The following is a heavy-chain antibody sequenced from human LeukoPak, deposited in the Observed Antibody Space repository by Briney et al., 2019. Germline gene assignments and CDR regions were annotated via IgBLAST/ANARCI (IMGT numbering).Heavy chain of an antibody. CDR3: AVGSGGYCSSTSCPAGYYYYGMDV. J-gene: IGHJ6*04. CDR2: ISAYNGNT. Sequence: ASVTVSCKASGYTFTSYGISWVRQAPGQGLEWMGWISAYNGNTNYAQKLQGRVPLTTDPSTSPAYMELRSLRSDDTAVYYCAVGSGGYCSSTSCPAGYYYYGMDVWGKGTTVTVSS. D-gene: IGHD2-2*01. CDR1: GYTFTSYG. V-gene: IGHV1-18*04.